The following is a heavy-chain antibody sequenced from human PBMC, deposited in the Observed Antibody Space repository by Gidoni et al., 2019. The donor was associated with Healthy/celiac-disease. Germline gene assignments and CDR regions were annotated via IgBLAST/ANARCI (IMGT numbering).Heavy chain of an antibody. V-gene: IGHV3-9*01. CDR2: ISWNSGSI. J-gene: IGHJ4*02. CDR3: ALAVAGPFDY. CDR1: GFTFDEYA. Sequence: EVQLVESGGGLVQPGRSLRLSCAASGFTFDEYAMHWVRQAPGKGLEWVSGISWNSGSIGYADSVKGRFTISRDNAKNSLYLQMNSLRAEDTALYYCALAVAGPFDYWGQGTLVTVSS. D-gene: IGHD6-19*01.